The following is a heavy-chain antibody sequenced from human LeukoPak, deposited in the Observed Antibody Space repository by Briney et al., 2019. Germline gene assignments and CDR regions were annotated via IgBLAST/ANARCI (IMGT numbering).Heavy chain of an antibody. Sequence: ASVKVSCKASGCTFTGYYMHWVRQAPGQGLEWMGWINPNSGGTNYAQKFQGRVTMTRDTSISTAYMELSRLRSDDTAVYYCARVPSISDPYNWFDPWGQGTLVTVSS. J-gene: IGHJ5*02. D-gene: IGHD3-3*02. CDR2: INPNSGGT. CDR1: GCTFTGYY. V-gene: IGHV1-2*02. CDR3: ARVPSISDPYNWFDP.